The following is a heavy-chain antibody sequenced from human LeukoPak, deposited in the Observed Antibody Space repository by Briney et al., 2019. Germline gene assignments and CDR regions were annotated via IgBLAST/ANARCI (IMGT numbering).Heavy chain of an antibody. CDR2: IYYSGST. Sequence: SETLSLTCTVSGGSISSYYLSWIRQPPGKGLEWIGYIYYSGSTNYNPSLKSRVTISVDTSKNQFSLKLSSVTAADTAVYDCARGQRDFDYWGQGTLVTVSS. V-gene: IGHV4-59*01. CDR1: GGSISSYY. CDR3: ARGQRDFDY. J-gene: IGHJ4*02.